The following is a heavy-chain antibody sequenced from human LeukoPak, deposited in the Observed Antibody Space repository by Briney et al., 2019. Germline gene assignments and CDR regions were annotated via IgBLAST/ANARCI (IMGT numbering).Heavy chain of an antibody. V-gene: IGHV3-30-3*01. J-gene: IGHJ4*02. CDR3: ARDKELVSYYFDY. D-gene: IGHD6-6*01. Sequence: GGSLRLSCAASGFTFSSYAMHWVRQTPGKGLEWVAVISYDGSNRYYADSVKGRFTISRDNSKNTLYLQMNSLRAEDTAVYYCARDKELVSYYFDYWGQGTLVTVSS. CDR2: ISYDGSNR. CDR1: GFTFSSYA.